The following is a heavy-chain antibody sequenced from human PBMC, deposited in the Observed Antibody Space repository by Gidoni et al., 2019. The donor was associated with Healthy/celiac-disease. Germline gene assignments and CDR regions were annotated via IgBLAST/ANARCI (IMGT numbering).Heavy chain of an antibody. J-gene: IGHJ6*02. CDR1: GGSISSYY. V-gene: IGHV4-59*01. CDR2: IYYSGST. CDR3: ARESLYYYDSSGYYYYYGMDV. D-gene: IGHD3-22*01. Sequence: QVQLQESGPGLVKPSETLSLTCPVSGGSISSYYWSWIRQPPGKGLEWIGYIYYSGSTNYNPPLKSRVTISVDTSKNQFSLKLSSVTAADTAVYYCARESLYYYDSSGYYYYYGMDVWGQGTTVTVSS.